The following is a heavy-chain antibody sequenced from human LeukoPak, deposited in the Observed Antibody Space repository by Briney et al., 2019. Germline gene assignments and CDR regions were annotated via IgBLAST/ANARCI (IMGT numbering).Heavy chain of an antibody. CDR1: GGSISSGGYS. V-gene: IGHV4-30-2*01. Sequence: PSQTLSLTCAVSGGSISSGGYSWSWIRQPLGKGLEWIGYIYHSGSTYYNPSLKSRVTISVDRSKNQFSLKLSSVTAADTAVYYCARYVWGSVDYFDYWGQGTLVTVSS. CDR3: ARYVWGSVDYFDY. J-gene: IGHJ4*02. CDR2: IYHSGST. D-gene: IGHD3-16*01.